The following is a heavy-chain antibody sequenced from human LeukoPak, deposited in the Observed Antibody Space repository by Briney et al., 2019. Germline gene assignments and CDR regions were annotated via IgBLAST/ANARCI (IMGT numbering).Heavy chain of an antibody. Sequence: SETLSLTCTVSGGSISSYYWSGIRQPPGKGLEWIGYIYYSGSTNYNPSLKSRVTISVDTSKNQFSLKLSSVTAADTAVYYCARDGYSSSWGLGYYYMDVWGKGTTVTVSS. J-gene: IGHJ6*03. V-gene: IGHV4-59*01. D-gene: IGHD6-13*01. CDR2: IYYSGST. CDR1: GGSISSYY. CDR3: ARDGYSSSWGLGYYYMDV.